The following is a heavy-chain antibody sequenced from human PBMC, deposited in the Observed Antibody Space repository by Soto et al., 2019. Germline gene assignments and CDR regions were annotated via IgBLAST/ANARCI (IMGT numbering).Heavy chain of an antibody. Sequence: GGSLRLSCTASGFTFGDYAMSWFRQAPGKGLEWVGFIRSKAYGGTTEYAASVKGRFTISRDDSKSIAYLQMNSLKTEDTAIYYCARDHIYAFDNWGQGTPVTVSS. CDR2: IRSKAYGGTT. CDR3: ARDHIYAFDN. CDR1: GFTFGDYA. V-gene: IGHV3-49*03. D-gene: IGHD5-18*01. J-gene: IGHJ4*02.